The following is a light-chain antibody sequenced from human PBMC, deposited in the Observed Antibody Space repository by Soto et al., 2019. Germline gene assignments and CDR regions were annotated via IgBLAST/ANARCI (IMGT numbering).Light chain of an antibody. J-gene: IGKJ1*01. Sequence: EIGLKNSPGALSLYPGERATLSCRASQSVSNNYLAWYQQKPGQAPRLLIHGATTRATGIPARFSGSGSGTEFTLTISSLQSEDFAVYYCQQYNNWPRTFGHGTKVDIK. CDR2: GAT. V-gene: IGKV3-15*01. CDR1: QSVSNN. CDR3: QQYNNWPRT.